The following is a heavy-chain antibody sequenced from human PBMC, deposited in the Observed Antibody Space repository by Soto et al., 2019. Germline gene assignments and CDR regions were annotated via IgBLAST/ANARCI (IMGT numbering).Heavy chain of an antibody. J-gene: IGHJ6*02. CDR1: GGSISSGDYY. D-gene: IGHD3-10*01. V-gene: IGHV4-30-4*01. CDR3: ARDYYGSRRTYGMDV. Sequence: QVQLQESGPGLVKPSQTLSLTCTVSGGSISSGDYYWRWIRQPPGKGLEWIGCIYYSGSTYYNPSLKSRVTISVDTSKNQFSLKLSSVTAADTAVYYCARDYYGSRRTYGMDVWGQGTTVTVSS. CDR2: IYYSGST.